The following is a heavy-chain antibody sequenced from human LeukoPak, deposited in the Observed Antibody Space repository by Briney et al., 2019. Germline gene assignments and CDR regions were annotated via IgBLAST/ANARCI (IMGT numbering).Heavy chain of an antibody. D-gene: IGHD3-3*01. Sequence: SETLSLTCSVSGASISSSRWSGIRQPPGKGLEWIGYMYNSGNTKYNPSLKSRVIISGDTSKNQFSLRLSSVIAADTAVYYCARTQITIFGVVITKWYFVLWGRDTLVTVSS. V-gene: IGHV4-59*01. CDR1: GASISSSR. CDR2: MYNSGNT. CDR3: ARTQITIFGVVITKWYFVL. J-gene: IGHJ2*01.